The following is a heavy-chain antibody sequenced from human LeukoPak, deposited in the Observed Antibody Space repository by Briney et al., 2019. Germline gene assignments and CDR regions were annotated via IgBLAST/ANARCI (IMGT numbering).Heavy chain of an antibody. CDR1: GFDFYEYA. D-gene: IGHD3-10*01. J-gene: IGHJ6*02. Sequence: GGSLRLSCTASGFDFYEYAMHWVRQAPGKGLEWVSLITGEAGTTDYADSVKGRFTISRDNDKKSLHLQMNSLRTEDSAFYYCVKDTVTMLRGVISYYYSGMDVWGQGTTVTVSS. CDR3: VKDTVTMLRGVISYYYSGMDV. CDR2: ITGEAGTT. V-gene: IGHV3-43*02.